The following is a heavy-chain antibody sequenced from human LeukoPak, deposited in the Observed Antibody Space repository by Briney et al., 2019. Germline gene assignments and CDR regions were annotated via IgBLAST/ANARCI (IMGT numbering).Heavy chain of an antibody. J-gene: IGHJ4*02. CDR1: GGSVSSGSYY. CDR2: IYYSGST. V-gene: IGHV4-61*01. Sequence: PSETLSLTCTVSGGSVSSGSYYWTWIRQPPGKGLEWIGYIYYSGSTNYNPSLKSRVTISVDTSKNQFSLKLSSVTAADTAVYYCARDYDILTGYYIVPTAYFDYWGQGTLVTVSS. CDR3: ARDYDILTGYYIVPTAYFDY. D-gene: IGHD3-9*01.